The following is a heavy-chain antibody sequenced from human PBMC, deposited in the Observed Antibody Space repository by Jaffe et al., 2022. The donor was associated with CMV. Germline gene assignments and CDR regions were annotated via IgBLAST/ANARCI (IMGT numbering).Heavy chain of an antibody. Sequence: QVQLQESGPGLVKPSETLSLTCTVSGGSISSYYWNWIRQPPGKGLEWIGYIYYSGSTNYNPSLKSRVTISVDTSKNQFSLKLSSVTAADTAVYYCARERVRGELVGIFYNYGMDVWGQGTTVTVSS. V-gene: IGHV4-59*01. D-gene: IGHD3-10*01. J-gene: IGHJ6*02. CDR1: GGSISSYY. CDR3: ARERVRGELVGIFYNYGMDV. CDR2: IYYSGST.